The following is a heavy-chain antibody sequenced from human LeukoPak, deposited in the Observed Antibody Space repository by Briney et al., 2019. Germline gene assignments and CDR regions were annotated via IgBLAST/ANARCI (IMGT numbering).Heavy chain of an antibody. J-gene: IGHJ4*02. V-gene: IGHV1-69*05. CDR2: IIPIFGTS. CDR1: GGTFSTYA. CDR3: ARAADPSSSSDIDY. Sequence: ASVKVSCKASGGTFSTYAISWVRQAPGQGLEWMGGIIPIFGTSNYAQKLQGRVTMTTGTSTSTAYMELRSLRSDDTAVYYCARAADPSSSSDIDYWGQGTLVTVSS. D-gene: IGHD6-6*01.